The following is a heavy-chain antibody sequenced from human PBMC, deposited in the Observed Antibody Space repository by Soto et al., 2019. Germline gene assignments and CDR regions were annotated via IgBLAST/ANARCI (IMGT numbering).Heavy chain of an antibody. J-gene: IGHJ6*02. CDR3: AGGFKGASYYDFWRHDYYYYGMDV. V-gene: IGHV1-8*01. CDR1: GYTFTSYD. D-gene: IGHD3-3*01. CDR2: MNPNSGNT. Sequence: ASVKVSCKASGYTFTSYDINWVRQATGQGLEWMGWMNPNSGNTGYAQKFQGRVTMTRNTSISTAYMELSSLRSEDTAVYYCAGGFKGASYYDFWRHDYYYYGMDVWGRGXTVTVYS.